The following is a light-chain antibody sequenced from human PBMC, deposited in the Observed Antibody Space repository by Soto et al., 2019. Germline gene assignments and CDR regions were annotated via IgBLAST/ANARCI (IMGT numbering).Light chain of an antibody. CDR2: EVD. CDR3: SSYTSSNTLV. J-gene: IGLJ1*01. Sequence: QCVLAQPASVYGSPGQSTIISCTRTSSDVGGYNYVSWYQQHPGKAPKFLIYEVDNRASGVSDRFSGSKSGNTASLTISGLQAEDEADYYCSSYTSSNTLVFGTGTKLTVL. CDR1: SSDVGGYNY. V-gene: IGLV2-14*01.